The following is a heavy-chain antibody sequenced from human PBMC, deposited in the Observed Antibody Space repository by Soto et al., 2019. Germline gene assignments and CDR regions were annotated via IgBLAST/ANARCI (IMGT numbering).Heavy chain of an antibody. CDR3: ARHYGYEVFGY. D-gene: IGHD5-18*01. CDR1: GGSISSSSYY. Sequence: SETLSLTCTVSGGSISSSSYYWGWIRQPPGKGLEWIGTFYYSGSTYYNPSLKSRVTISVDTSKNQLSLKLSSVTAADTAVYYCARHYGYEVFGYWGQGTLVTVSS. J-gene: IGHJ4*02. CDR2: FYYSGST. V-gene: IGHV4-39*01.